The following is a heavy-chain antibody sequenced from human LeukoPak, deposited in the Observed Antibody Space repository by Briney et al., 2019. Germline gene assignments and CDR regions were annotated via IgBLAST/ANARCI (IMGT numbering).Heavy chain of an antibody. D-gene: IGHD3-9*01. V-gene: IGHV3-21*01. CDR2: ISSSSSYI. Sequence: PLRLSCAASGFTFSSYSMNWVRQAPGKGLEWVSSISSSSSYIYYADSVKGRFTISRDNAENSLYLQMNSLRAEDTAVYYCARFDILTGYSYAWGQGTLVTVSS. CDR1: GFTFSSYS. CDR3: ARFDILTGYSYA. J-gene: IGHJ5*02.